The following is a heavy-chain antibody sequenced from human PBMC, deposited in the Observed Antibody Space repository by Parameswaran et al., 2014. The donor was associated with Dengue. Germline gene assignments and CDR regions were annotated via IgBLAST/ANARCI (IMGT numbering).Heavy chain of an antibody. CDR2: IRSKAYGGTT. Sequence: VRQAPGKGLEWVGFIRSKAYGGTTEYAASVKGRFTISRDDSKSIAYLQMNSLKTEDTAVYYCTRDHSGSYWVFDYWGQGTLVTVSS. CDR3: TRDHSGSYWVFDY. J-gene: IGHJ4*02. V-gene: IGHV3-49*02. D-gene: IGHD1-26*01.